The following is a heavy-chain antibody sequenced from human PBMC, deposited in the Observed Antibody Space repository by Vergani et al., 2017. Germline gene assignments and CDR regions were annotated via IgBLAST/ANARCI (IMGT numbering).Heavy chain of an antibody. CDR2: ISSSSSTI. D-gene: IGHD2-2*01. CDR1: GFTFSSYS. J-gene: IGHJ3*01. Sequence: EVQLVESGGGLVQPGGSLRLSCAASGFTFSSYSMNWVRQAPGKGLEWVSYISSSSSTIYYADSVKGRFTISRDSAKNSLYLQMDSLRAEDTAVYYCAREYSSTSGRAFDFWGQGTKVTVSS. V-gene: IGHV3-48*01. CDR3: AREYSSTSGRAFDF.